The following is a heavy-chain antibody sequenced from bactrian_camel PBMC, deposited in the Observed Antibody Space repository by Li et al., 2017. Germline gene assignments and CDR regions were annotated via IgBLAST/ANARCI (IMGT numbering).Heavy chain of an antibody. Sequence: VQLVESGGGSVEAGGSLRLSCTASGYTSGTYCMGWYRQAPGKEREGVAHIESDGSISYADSVKGRFTISQNSARNTVYLQMNSLQPEDAAMYYCAASTSSCRPSDFGYWGQGTQVTVS. D-gene: IGHD6*01. V-gene: IGHV3S53*01. CDR1: GYTSGTYC. CDR2: IESDGSI. CDR3: AASTSSCRPSDFGY. J-gene: IGHJ6*01.